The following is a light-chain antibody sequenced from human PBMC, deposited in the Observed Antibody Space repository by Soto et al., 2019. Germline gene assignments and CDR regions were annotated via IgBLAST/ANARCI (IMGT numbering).Light chain of an antibody. V-gene: IGKV1-5*03. CDR1: QSISSW. J-gene: IGKJ2*01. Sequence: DIQMTQSPSTLSASVGDRVTITCLASQSISSWLAWYQQKPGKAPKLLIYKASSLQSGVPSRFSGSGSGTEFNLTIRSLQPDDFATYYCQQYNPYSSTFGQGTKLEIK. CDR2: KAS. CDR3: QQYNPYSST.